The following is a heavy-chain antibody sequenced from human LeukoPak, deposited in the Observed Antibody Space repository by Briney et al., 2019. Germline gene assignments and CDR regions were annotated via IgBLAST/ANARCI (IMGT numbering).Heavy chain of an antibody. CDR1: GVTFSTYG. J-gene: IGHJ4*02. V-gene: IGHV3-33*01. D-gene: IGHD2-8*01. CDR3: ARDQYAGFDY. CDR2: IWYDGSNR. Sequence: PGRSLRLSCAASGVTFSTYGMHWVRQAPGKGLEWVAVIWYDGSNRYYADSVKGRFTISRDNSKNTLYLQMNSLRAEDTAVYYCARDQYAGFDYWGQGTLVTVSS.